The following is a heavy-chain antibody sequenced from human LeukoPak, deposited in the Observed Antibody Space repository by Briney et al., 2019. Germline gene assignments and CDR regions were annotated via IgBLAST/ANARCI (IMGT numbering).Heavy chain of an antibody. V-gene: IGHV3-74*01. CDR3: AREIRIAVADTH. D-gene: IGHD6-19*01. J-gene: IGHJ4*02. Sequence: GGSLRLSCAASGFTFSSYAMSWVRQAPGKGLEWVSRINSDGSSTSYADSVKGRFTISRDNAKNTLFLQMNSLRAEDTAVYYCAREIRIAVADTHWGQGTLVTVSS. CDR2: INSDGSST. CDR1: GFTFSSYA.